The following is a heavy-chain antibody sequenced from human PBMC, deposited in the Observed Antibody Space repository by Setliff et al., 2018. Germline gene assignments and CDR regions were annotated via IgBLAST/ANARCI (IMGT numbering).Heavy chain of an antibody. V-gene: IGHV4-34*01. Sequence: SETLSLTCGVSGGSGSFSGYYWSWIRQPPGKGLEWIGEISPVGSTIYNPSLRGRVTMSVDTSKKRFSLNLTSVTAADTAVYYCATSGFCSAGRCYSFDDWGQGALVTVS. CDR1: GGSGSFSGYY. CDR2: ISPVGST. CDR3: ATSGFCSAGRCYSFDD. J-gene: IGHJ4*02. D-gene: IGHD2-15*01.